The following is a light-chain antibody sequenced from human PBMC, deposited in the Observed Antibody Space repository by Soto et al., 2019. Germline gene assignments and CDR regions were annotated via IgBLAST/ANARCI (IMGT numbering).Light chain of an antibody. CDR1: QSITNY. Sequence: DIQMTQSPSSLSASVGDRVIITCRASQSITNYLNWYQRKPGKAPKLLIYATSTLQSGVPSRFGGSGSGTEFTLTISSLQPDDFAAYYCQQSYSTPYTFGQGTKVDI. J-gene: IGKJ2*01. V-gene: IGKV1-39*01. CDR2: ATS. CDR3: QQSYSTPYT.